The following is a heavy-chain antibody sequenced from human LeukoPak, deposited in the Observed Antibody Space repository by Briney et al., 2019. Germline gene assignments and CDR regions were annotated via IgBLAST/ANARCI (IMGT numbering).Heavy chain of an antibody. J-gene: IGHJ4*02. CDR1: GFTFSSYS. CDR2: ISSSSSTI. V-gene: IGHV3-48*01. Sequence: GGSLRLSCAASGFTFSSYSMNWVRQAPGKGLEWVSYISSSSSTIYYADSVKGRFTISRDNAKNSLYLQMNSLRAEDTAVYYCAGRPGQQPDYWGQGTLVTVSS. D-gene: IGHD6-13*01. CDR3: AGRPGQQPDY.